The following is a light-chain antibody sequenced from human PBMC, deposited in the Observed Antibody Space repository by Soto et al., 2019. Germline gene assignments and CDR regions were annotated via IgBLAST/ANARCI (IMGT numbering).Light chain of an antibody. CDR3: HQYHSAPPT. V-gene: IGKV4-1*01. Sequence: DIVMTQSPDSLAVSLGERATINCKSSQSVLYSPNNKNYLAWYQQKPGQPPKLLVYWASTRESGVPDRFSGSGSGTDFTLTITSLQAEEAAVYYCHQYHSAPPTFGQGTNVEIK. CDR1: QSVLYSPNNKNY. CDR2: WAS. J-gene: IGKJ1*01.